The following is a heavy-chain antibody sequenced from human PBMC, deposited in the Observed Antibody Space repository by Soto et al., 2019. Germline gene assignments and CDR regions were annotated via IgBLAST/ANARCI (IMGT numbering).Heavy chain of an antibody. CDR3: ARTIWGGYYGMDV. CDR2: IYYSGST. J-gene: IGHJ6*02. V-gene: IGHV4-30-4*01. Sequence: QVQLQESGPGLVKPSQTLSLTCTVSGGSISSGDYYWSWIRQPPGKGLEWIGYIYYSGSTYYNPSXXXRXXISVDTSKNQFSPKLSSVTAADTAVYYCARTIWGGYYGMDVWGQGTTVTVSS. D-gene: IGHD3-10*01. CDR1: GGSISSGDYY.